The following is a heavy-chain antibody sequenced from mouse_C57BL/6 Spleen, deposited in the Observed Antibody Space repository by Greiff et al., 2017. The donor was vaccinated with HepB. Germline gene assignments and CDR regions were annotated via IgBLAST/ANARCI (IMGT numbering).Heavy chain of an antibody. D-gene: IGHD2-3*01. CDR2: INPNNGGT. V-gene: IGHV1-26*01. J-gene: IGHJ3*01. Sequence: VQLQQSGPELVKPGASVKISCKASGYTFTDYYMNWVKQSHGKSLEWIGDINPNNGGTSYNQKFKGKATLTVDKSSSTAYMELRSLTSEDSAVYYCARDGVFAYWGQGTLVTVSA. CDR1: GYTFTDYY. CDR3: ARDGVFAY.